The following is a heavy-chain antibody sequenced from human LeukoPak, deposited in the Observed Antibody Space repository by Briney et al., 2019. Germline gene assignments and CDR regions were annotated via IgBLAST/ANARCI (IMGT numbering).Heavy chain of an antibody. CDR3: VRHDDYPGFGRGFDP. V-gene: IGHV4-59*08. D-gene: IGHD3-16*01. Sequence: PSETLSLTCTVAGGSMSGYYWSWIRQPPGKGLEWIGYMFYSGTTRYNPSLMSRVTLSADTSRNHFSLKLYSVTAADTAVYYCVRHDDYPGFGRGFDPWGQGFLVTVSS. CDR1: GGSMSGYY. CDR2: MFYSGTT. J-gene: IGHJ5*02.